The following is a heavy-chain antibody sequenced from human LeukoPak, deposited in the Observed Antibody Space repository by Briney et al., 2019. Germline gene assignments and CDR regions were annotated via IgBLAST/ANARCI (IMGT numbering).Heavy chain of an antibody. CDR3: ARDSRIVGAKGDFDY. V-gene: IGHV1-46*01. J-gene: IGHJ4*02. Sequence: ASVKVSCKASGYTFTSYDINWVRQATGQGLEWMGIINPSGGSTSYAQKFQGRVTMTRDTSTSTVYMELSSLRSEDTAVYYCARDSRIVGAKGDFDYWGQGTLVTVSS. CDR2: INPSGGST. D-gene: IGHD1-26*01. CDR1: GYTFTSYD.